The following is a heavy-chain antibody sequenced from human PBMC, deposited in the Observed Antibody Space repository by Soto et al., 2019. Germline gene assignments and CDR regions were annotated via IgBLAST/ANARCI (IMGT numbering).Heavy chain of an antibody. CDR2: IIPIFGTA. Sequence: GPSVKVSCKASGGTFSSYAISWVRQAPGQGLEWMGGIIPIFGTANYAQKFQGRVTITADESTSTAYMELSSLRSEDTAVYYCARDRVECISTSCYGVRTPRYNWFDPWGQGTLVTVSS. CDR3: ARDRVECISTSCYGVRTPRYNWFDP. CDR1: GGTFSSYA. V-gene: IGHV1-69*13. J-gene: IGHJ5*02. D-gene: IGHD2-2*01.